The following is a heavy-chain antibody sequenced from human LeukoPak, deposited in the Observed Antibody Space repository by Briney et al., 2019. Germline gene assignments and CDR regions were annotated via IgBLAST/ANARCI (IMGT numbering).Heavy chain of an antibody. J-gene: IGHJ4*02. CDR2: MNPNSGNT. CDR3: ARGGPTTYYYDSSGTLPEDY. V-gene: IGHV1-8*03. CDR1: GYTFTSYD. D-gene: IGHD3-22*01. Sequence: GASVKVSCKASGYTFTSYDINWVRQATGQGLEWMGWMNPNSGNTGYAQKFQGRVTITRNTSISTAYMELSSLRSEDTAVYYCARGGPTTYYYDSSGTLPEDYWGQGTLVTVSS.